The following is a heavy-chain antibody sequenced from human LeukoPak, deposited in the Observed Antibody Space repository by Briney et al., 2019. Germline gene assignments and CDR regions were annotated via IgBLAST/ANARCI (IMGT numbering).Heavy chain of an antibody. CDR2: IYSGGST. J-gene: IGHJ4*02. D-gene: IGHD1-26*01. V-gene: IGHV3-53*01. CDR1: GFTVSSYY. CDR3: ASGNSAHWF. Sequence: GGSLRLSCAASGFTVSSYYMSWVRQAPGKGLEWVSVIYSGGSTYYADSVKGRFTISRDNAKNSLYLQMNSLRADDTAVYYCASGNSAHWFWGQGTLVTVSS.